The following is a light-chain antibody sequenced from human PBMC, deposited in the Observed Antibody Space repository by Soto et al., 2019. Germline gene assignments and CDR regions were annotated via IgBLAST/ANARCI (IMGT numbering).Light chain of an antibody. Sequence: DIQMTQSPSSLSASVGDRVTITCRASQTIRIFLNWYQQKPGKAPDLLIYSASNLKGGVPSRFSGSGSGTDFTLTISRLHPDDVATYYSPETYGDPPWTFGQGPTVHIK. J-gene: IGKJ1*01. CDR1: QTIRIF. CDR3: PETYGDPPWT. V-gene: IGKV1-39*01. CDR2: SAS.